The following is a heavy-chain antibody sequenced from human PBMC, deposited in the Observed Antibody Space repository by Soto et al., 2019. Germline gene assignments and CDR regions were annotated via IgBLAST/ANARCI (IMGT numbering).Heavy chain of an antibody. J-gene: IGHJ6*02. Sequence: PGESLKISCKGSGYRFSSYWIGWVRQMPGKGLEWMGIIYPGDPDIRYSPSFQGQVTISADKSTSTAYLQWSSLKASDTAIYYCARHTTPGYTYGSPNFYYYYAMDVWGQGTTVTVSS. V-gene: IGHV5-51*01. D-gene: IGHD5-18*01. CDR2: IYPGDPDI. CDR1: GYRFSSYW. CDR3: ARHTTPGYTYGSPNFYYYYAMDV.